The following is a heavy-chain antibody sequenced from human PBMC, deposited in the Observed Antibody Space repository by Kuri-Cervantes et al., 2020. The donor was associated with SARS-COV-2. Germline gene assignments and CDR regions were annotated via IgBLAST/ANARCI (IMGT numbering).Heavy chain of an antibody. V-gene: IGHV4-4*08. J-gene: IGHJ5*02. CDR3: ARSGNIVVVPAAIRVNWFDP. CDR1: GGSISSHY. CDR2: IYTSGST. Sequence: SETLSLTCTVSGGSISSHYWSWIRQPPGKGLEWIGYIYTSGSTNYNPSLKSRVTISVDTSKNQFSLKLSSVTAADTAVYYCARSGNIVVVPAAIRVNWFDPWGQGTLVTVSS. D-gene: IGHD2-2*02.